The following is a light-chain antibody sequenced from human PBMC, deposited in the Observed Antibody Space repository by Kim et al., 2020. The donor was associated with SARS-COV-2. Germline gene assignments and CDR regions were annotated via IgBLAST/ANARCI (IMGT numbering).Light chain of an antibody. CDR2: DAS. J-gene: IGKJ4*01. Sequence: LSPGERATLSCRASQSVSSYLAWYQQKLGQAPSLLIYDASNRATGIPARFSGSGSGTDFTLTISSLEPEDFAIYYCQQRTNWPLTFGGGTKVDIK. V-gene: IGKV3-11*01. CDR1: QSVSSY. CDR3: QQRTNWPLT.